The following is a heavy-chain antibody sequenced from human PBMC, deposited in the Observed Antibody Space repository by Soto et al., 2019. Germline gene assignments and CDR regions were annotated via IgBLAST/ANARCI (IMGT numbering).Heavy chain of an antibody. Sequence: QLQLQESGSGLVKPSQTLSLICAVSGGSISSGGSSWSWIRQPPGKGLEWIGYIYHSGSTYYNPSLKSRVTISVDRSKNQFSLKLSSVTAADTAVYYCARAGDSSGPVALGYWGQGTLVTVSS. CDR2: IYHSGST. CDR3: ARAGDSSGPVALGY. J-gene: IGHJ4*02. CDR1: GGSISSGGSS. V-gene: IGHV4-30-2*01. D-gene: IGHD6-19*01.